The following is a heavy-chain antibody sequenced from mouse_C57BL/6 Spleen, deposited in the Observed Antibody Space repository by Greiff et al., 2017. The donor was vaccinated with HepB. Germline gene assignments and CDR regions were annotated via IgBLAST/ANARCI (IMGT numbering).Heavy chain of an antibody. CDR3: ARWNDYDDYYAMDY. V-gene: IGHV1-82*01. Sequence: LQESGPELVKPGASVKISCKASGYAFSSSWMNWVKQRPVKGLEWIGRIYPGDGDTNYNGKFKGKATLTAAKSSSTAYMQLSSLTSEDSAVYFCARWNDYDDYYAMDYWGQGTSVTVSS. CDR1: GYAFSSSW. CDR2: IYPGDGDT. J-gene: IGHJ4*01. D-gene: IGHD2-4*01.